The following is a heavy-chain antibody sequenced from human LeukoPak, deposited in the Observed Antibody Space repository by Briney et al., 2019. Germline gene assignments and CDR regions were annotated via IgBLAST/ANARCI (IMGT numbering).Heavy chain of an antibody. J-gene: IGHJ4*02. V-gene: IGHV4-38-2*02. CDR2: IYHSGIT. CDR1: GYSISSGYY. D-gene: IGHD6-19*01. CDR3: ARDSRSANDY. Sequence: SETLSPTCAVSGYSISSGYYWGWIRQPSGKGLEWIGSIYHSGITYYNPSLKSRVTISVDTSKNQFSLRVSSVTAADTAVYYCARDSRSANDYWGQGTLVIVS.